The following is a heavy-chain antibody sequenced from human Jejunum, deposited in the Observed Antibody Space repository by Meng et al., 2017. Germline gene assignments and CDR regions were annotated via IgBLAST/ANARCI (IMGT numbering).Heavy chain of an antibody. CDR3: ARYGDYDSIDY. V-gene: IGHV4-59*11. D-gene: IGHD4-17*01. Sequence: SETLSLTCRVSGGSISSHHWTWIRQPPGKELEWIGYMYYSGSTNYNPALKRRATISVGRSRSEFSLRLNSVTAADTAVYYCARYGDYDSIDYWGQGTLVTVS. CDR1: GGSISSHH. J-gene: IGHJ4*02. CDR2: MYYSGST.